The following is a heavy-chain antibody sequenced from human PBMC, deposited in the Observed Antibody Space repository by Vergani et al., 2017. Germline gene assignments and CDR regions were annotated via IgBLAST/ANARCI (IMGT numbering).Heavy chain of an antibody. CDR2: ISWNSGSI. J-gene: IGHJ4*02. CDR1: GFTFDDYA. Sequence: EVQLVESGGGLVQPGRSLRLSCAASGFTFDDYAMHWVRQAPGKGLEWVSGISWNSGSIGYADSVKGRFTISRDNAKNSLYLQMNSLRAEDTALYYCAKDREWGSSKXFDYWGQGTLVTVSS. D-gene: IGHD6-6*01. V-gene: IGHV3-9*01. CDR3: AKDREWGSSKXFDY.